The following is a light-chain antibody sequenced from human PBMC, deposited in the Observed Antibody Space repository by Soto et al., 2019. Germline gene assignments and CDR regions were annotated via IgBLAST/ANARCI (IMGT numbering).Light chain of an antibody. Sequence: QSVLTQPPSASGSLGQSVTISCTGTSSDVGGYNYVSWHQQHPGKAPKVTISEVTKRPPGVPDRFSGSKSGNTASLTVSGLQAEDEAYYYCSSFAGGGNPVLLGGGTKLTVL. CDR1: SSDVGGYNY. CDR3: SSFAGGGNPVL. J-gene: IGLJ2*01. CDR2: EVT. V-gene: IGLV2-8*01.